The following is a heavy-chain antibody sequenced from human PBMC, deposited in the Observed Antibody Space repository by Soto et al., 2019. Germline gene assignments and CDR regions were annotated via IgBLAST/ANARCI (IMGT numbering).Heavy chain of an antibody. D-gene: IGHD4-4*01. CDR3: ARASRYSKYKSYYYAMDA. V-gene: IGHV3-48*03. Sequence: PGGSLRLSCAVSGFTFSDYEMNWVRQAPGKGLEWVSYISHSGSVINYADSVKGRFTISRDNANDSLYLQMNGLRAEDTAVYYCARASRYSKYKSYYYAMDAWGQGTTVTVSS. CDR2: ISHSGSVI. J-gene: IGHJ6*02. CDR1: GFTFSDYE.